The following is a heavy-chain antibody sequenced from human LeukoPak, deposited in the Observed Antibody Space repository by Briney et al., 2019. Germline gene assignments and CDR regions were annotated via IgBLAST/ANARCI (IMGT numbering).Heavy chain of an antibody. Sequence: AGGSLRLSCAASGFTFSSYRMSWVRQAPGKGLEWVGRIRGAGYSDAPAYVASVRGRFTISRDDSKSTAYLQMNSLKAEDTAVYYCTVPASGGNWFDPWGPGTLVTVSS. CDR2: IRGAGYSDAP. D-gene: IGHD2-2*01. J-gene: IGHJ5*02. CDR3: TVPASGGNWFDP. CDR1: GFTFSSYR. V-gene: IGHV3-73*01.